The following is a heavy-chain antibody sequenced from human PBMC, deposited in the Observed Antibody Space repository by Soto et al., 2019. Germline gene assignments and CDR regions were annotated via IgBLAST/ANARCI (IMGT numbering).Heavy chain of an antibody. Sequence: EVQLVESGGGLVQPGGSLRLSCAASGFTVSSNYMSWVRQAPGRGLEWVSVIYSDGNTYYADSVKGRFTISRHNSKNTLYLQMNSLRAEDTAVYYCARDSADERAFDIWGQGTMVTVSS. CDR2: IYSDGNT. D-gene: IGHD3-10*01. J-gene: IGHJ3*02. CDR1: GFTVSSNY. CDR3: ARDSADERAFDI. V-gene: IGHV3-53*04.